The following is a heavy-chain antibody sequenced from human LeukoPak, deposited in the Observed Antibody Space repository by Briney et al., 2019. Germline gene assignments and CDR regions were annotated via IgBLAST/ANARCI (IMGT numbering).Heavy chain of an antibody. CDR1: GFTFSSYS. D-gene: IGHD3-10*01. J-gene: IGHJ4*02. Sequence: GGSLRLSCAASGFTFSSYSMNWVRQAPGKGLEWVSSISSSSSYIYYADSVKGRFTISRDNAKNSLYLQMNGLRAEDTAVYYCARGVAGSLYYFDYWGQGTLVTVSS. V-gene: IGHV3-21*01. CDR3: ARGVAGSLYYFDY. CDR2: ISSSSSYI.